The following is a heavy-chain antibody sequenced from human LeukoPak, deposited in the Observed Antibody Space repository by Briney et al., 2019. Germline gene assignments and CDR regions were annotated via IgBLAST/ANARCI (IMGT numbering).Heavy chain of an antibody. D-gene: IGHD3-9*01. CDR2: INPNSGGT. CDR3: ARGASCDTDAFDI. J-gene: IGHJ3*02. Sequence: ASVKVSCKPSGYTFTDYYMHWVRQAPGQGLEWMGWINPNSGGTKYAQKFKGRVTMTRDTSISTAYMELSRLRSDDTAVYYCARGASCDTDAFDIWGQGTMVTVSS. V-gene: IGHV1-2*02. CDR1: GYTFTDYY.